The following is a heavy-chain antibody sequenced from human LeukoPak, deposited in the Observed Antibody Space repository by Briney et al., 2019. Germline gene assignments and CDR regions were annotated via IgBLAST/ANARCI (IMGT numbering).Heavy chain of an antibody. V-gene: IGHV1-69*05. Sequence: GASVKVSCKASGGTFSSYAISWVRQAPGQGLEWMGGIIPIFGTANYAEKFQGRVTITTDESTSTAYMELSSLRSEDTAVYYCARGIAAPFYNWFDPWGQGTLVTVSS. CDR1: GGTFSSYA. CDR2: IIPIFGTA. D-gene: IGHD6-6*01. CDR3: ARGIAAPFYNWFDP. J-gene: IGHJ5*02.